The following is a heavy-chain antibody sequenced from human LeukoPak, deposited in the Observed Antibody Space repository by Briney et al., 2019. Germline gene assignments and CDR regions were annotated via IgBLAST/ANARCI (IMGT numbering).Heavy chain of an antibody. V-gene: IGHV1-18*01. CDR2: IGANNGNT. CDR3: ARDLDNRNDMYYLDW. CDR1: GYNFVIYG. J-gene: IGHJ4*02. D-gene: IGHD1-14*01. Sequence: ASVKVSCKTSGYNFVIYGISWVRQAPGQGLEWMGRIGANNGNTNYAQKYQGRVTVTADTFTSTAYMELRSLRSDDTAVYYCARDLDNRNDMYYLDWWGQGTLVTVSS.